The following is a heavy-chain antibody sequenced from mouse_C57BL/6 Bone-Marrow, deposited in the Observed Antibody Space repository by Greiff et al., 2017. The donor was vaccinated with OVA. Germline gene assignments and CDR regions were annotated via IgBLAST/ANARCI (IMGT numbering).Heavy chain of an antibody. J-gene: IGHJ2*01. CDR2: ISYSGST. V-gene: IGHV3-8*01. CDR1: GYSITSDY. CDR3: ARGYYGSSYVYDY. D-gene: IGHD1-1*01. Sequence: EVQLQQSGPGLAKPSQTLSLPCSVTGYSITSDYWNWIRKFPGHKLEYMGYISYSGSTYYNPSLKSRISITRDKSKNQYYLQLNSVTTEDTATYYCARGYYGSSYVYDYWGQGTTLTVAS.